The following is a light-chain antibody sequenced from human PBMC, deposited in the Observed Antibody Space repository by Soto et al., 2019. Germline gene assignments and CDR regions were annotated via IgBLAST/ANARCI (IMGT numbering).Light chain of an antibody. Sequence: QSALSQPASVSGSTGQSVTIFCAGTRRVGGGYNYASWYQQHPGKAPKRVIFEVRIRPSGVSIRFSGSKSGNTASLTISGLQTEDEADYYCSSYRSRPRLFVFGSGTKV. CDR2: EVR. CDR3: SSYRSRPRLFV. V-gene: IGLV2-14*01. CDR1: RRVGGGYNY. J-gene: IGLJ6*01.